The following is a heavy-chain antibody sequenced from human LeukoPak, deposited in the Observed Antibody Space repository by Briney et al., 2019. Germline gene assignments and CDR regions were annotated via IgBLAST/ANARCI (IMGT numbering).Heavy chain of an antibody. D-gene: IGHD3-3*01. V-gene: IGHV4-59*01. Sequence: PSETLSLTCSVSDGSINSYYWNWIRRPPGKGLEWIGYIYYNGNTNYSPSLKSRVTMSVDTSKNLFSLKVSSVTAADTAVYYCARSESYYDFWSGYYTSHFDYWGQGTLVTVSS. CDR3: ARSESYYDFWSGYYTSHFDY. CDR2: IYYNGNT. J-gene: IGHJ4*02. CDR1: DGSINSYY.